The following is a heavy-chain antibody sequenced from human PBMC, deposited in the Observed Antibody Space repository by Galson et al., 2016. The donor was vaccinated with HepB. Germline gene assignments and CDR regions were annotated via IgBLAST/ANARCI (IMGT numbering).Heavy chain of an antibody. CDR2: IKQDGSEK. Sequence: SLRLSCAASGFTFSSYWMSWVRQAPGKGLEWVANIKQDGSEKFYVDSVKGRFTISRDNAKNSLYLQLNSLRAEDTAVYYCASDLLHFVLVPAAGTFDIWGQGTIVTVAS. J-gene: IGHJ3*02. D-gene: IGHD2-2*01. CDR3: ASDLLHFVLVPAAGTFDI. V-gene: IGHV3-7*01. CDR1: GFTFSSYW.